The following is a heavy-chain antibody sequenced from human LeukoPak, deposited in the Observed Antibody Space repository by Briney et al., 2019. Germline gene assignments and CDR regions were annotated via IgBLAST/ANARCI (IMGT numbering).Heavy chain of an antibody. D-gene: IGHD1-1*01. V-gene: IGHV4-39*07. J-gene: IGHJ4*02. Sequence: SETLSLTCTVSGGSISSTNYYWGWMRQPPGKGLEWIGSIYYSGSTYYNPSLKSRLTISLDTSKNQFSLRLSSVTAAATAFYYCARRYNWNDRWDWGQGTLVTVSP. CDR3: ARRYNWNDRWD. CDR1: GGSISSTNYY. CDR2: IYYSGST.